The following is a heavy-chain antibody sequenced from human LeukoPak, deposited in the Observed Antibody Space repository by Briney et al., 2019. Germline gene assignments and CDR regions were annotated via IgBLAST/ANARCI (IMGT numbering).Heavy chain of an antibody. CDR3: TTLDIVATIGYYYYYMDV. V-gene: IGHV3-73*01. CDR1: GFTFSGSA. D-gene: IGHD5-12*01. Sequence: GGSLRLSCAASGFTFSGSAMHWVRQASGKGLEWVGRIRSKANSYATAYAASVKGRFTISRDDSKNTAYLQMNSLKTEDTAVYYCTTLDIVATIGYYYYYMDVWGKGTTVTVSS. J-gene: IGHJ6*03. CDR2: IRSKANSYAT.